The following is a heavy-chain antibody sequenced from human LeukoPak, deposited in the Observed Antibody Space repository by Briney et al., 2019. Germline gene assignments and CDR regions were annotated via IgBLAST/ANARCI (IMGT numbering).Heavy chain of an antibody. CDR2: IYYSGST. CDR3: ARGGDWNIDY. CDR1: GGSSSSYY. J-gene: IGHJ4*02. V-gene: IGHV4-59*01. Sequence: SETLSLSCTVAGGSSSSYYCSWVRQPPLERQDWIGYIYYSGSTNYNPSLKCRFTISVDTSKNQFSLKLSSVTAADTAVYYCARGGDWNIDYWGQGTLVTVSS. D-gene: IGHD1/OR15-1a*01.